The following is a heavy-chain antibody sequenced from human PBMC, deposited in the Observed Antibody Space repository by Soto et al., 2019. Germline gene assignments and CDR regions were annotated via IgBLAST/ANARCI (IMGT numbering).Heavy chain of an antibody. Sequence: ASETPFPTSAVFCGALRGYYWGWIRPPPGEGVGWIGGINHSGSTNYNPSLKSRVTISVDTSKNQFSLKLSSVTAADTAVYYCARFPAFSGDDFWSGLPDYYYYGMDVWGQGTTVTVS. J-gene: IGHJ6*02. V-gene: IGHV4-34*01. CDR1: CGALRGYY. CDR2: INHSGST. CDR3: ARFPAFSGDDFWSGLPDYYYYGMDV. D-gene: IGHD3-3*01.